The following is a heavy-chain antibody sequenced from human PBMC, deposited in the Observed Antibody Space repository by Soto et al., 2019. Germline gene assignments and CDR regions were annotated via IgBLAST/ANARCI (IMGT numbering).Heavy chain of an antibody. CDR1: GFTIRSTY. D-gene: IGHD2-2*02. CDR3: ARGKMDIVVVPAAIRPYYYGMDV. CDR2: ISYDGSNK. Sequence: AGGSLRLSCAVSGFTIRSTYFSWVRQAPGKGLEWVAVISYDGSNKYYADSVKGRFTISRDNSKNTLYLQMNSLRAEDTAVYYCARGKMDIVVVPAAIRPYYYGMDVWGQGATVTVSS. V-gene: IGHV3-30-3*01. J-gene: IGHJ6*02.